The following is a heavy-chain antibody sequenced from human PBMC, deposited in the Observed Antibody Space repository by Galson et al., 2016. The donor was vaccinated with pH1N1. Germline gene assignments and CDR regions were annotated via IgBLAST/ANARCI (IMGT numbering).Heavy chain of an antibody. D-gene: IGHD3-22*01. J-gene: IGHJ2*01. CDR3: AREDYYDTYLSDWYFDL. Sequence: SCKASGGTFGSYSINWVRQAPGQGLEWMGGIIPIFNTAKYAQNFQGRVTITADESTTTAYMELSSLRSEDTAVYFCAREDYYDTYLSDWYFDLWGRGTLLTVSS. CDR1: GGTFGSYS. CDR2: IIPIFNTA. V-gene: IGHV1-69*01.